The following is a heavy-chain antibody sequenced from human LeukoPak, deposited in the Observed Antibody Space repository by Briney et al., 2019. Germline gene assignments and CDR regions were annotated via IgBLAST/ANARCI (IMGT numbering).Heavy chain of an antibody. J-gene: IGHJ4*02. D-gene: IGHD2-15*01. V-gene: IGHV3-23*01. CDR1: GLTFSDYA. Sequence: PGGSLRLSCAASGLTFSDYAMSWVRQARGKGLEWVSAVTGSGGSTYYTDSVKGRFTISRDNFKNILYLQMNNLRADDTALYYCASRYCSGGSCYNRYYFDNWGQGTLVTVSS. CDR3: ASRYCSGGSCYNRYYFDN. CDR2: VTGSGGST.